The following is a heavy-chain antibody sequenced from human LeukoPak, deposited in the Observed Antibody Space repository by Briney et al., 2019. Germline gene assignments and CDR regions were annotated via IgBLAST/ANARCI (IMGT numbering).Heavy chain of an antibody. D-gene: IGHD6-19*01. J-gene: IGHJ4*02. CDR1: GFTFSSYA. Sequence: GGSLRLSCAASGFTFSSYAMSWVRQAPGKGLEWVSFISGSGDSTYYADSVKGRFTISRDNSKNTLYLQMNSLRAEDTAVYYCARARSGWYLGQFDYWGQGTLVTVSS. CDR3: ARARSGWYLGQFDY. CDR2: ISGSGDST. V-gene: IGHV3-23*01.